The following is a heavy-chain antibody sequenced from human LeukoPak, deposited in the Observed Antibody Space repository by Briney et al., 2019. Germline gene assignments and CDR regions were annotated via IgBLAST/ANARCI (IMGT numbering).Heavy chain of an antibody. CDR1: GGSFSGYY. V-gene: IGHV4-34*01. Sequence: SETLSLTCAVYGGSFSGYYWSWIRQPPGKGLEWIGEINHSGSTNYNPSLKSRVTISVDTSKNRFSLKLSSVTAADTAVYYCTRGPRQSGYSSGWYYYYYGMDVWGQGTTVTVSS. D-gene: IGHD6-19*01. J-gene: IGHJ6*02. CDR2: INHSGST. CDR3: TRGPRQSGYSSGWYYYYYGMDV.